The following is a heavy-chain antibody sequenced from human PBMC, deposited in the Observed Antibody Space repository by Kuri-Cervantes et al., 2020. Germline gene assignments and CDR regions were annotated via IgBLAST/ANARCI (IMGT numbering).Heavy chain of an antibody. Sequence: LSLTCAASGFTFSYYYMSGVRQAPGKGLEWVGFIRSQAYGGTTEYAASVKGRFTISRDDSKNIAYLQINSLKTEDTAVYYCTRDEWWYEYWGRGTLVTVSS. D-gene: IGHD2-15*01. V-gene: IGHV3-22*01. J-gene: IGHJ1*01. CDR2: IRSQAYGGTT. CDR1: GFTFSYYY. CDR3: TRDEWWYEY.